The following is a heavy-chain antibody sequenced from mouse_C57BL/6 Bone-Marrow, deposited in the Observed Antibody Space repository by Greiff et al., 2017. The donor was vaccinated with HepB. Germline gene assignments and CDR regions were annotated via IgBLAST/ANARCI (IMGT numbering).Heavy chain of an antibody. CDR1: GYTFTDYY. Sequence: VKLQESGAELVRPGASVKLSCKASGYTFTDYYINWVKQRPGQGLEWIARIYPGSGNTYYNEKFKGKATLTVEKSSSTAYMQLSSLTSEDSAVYFCARDYYGSSLDYWGQGTTLTVSS. CDR3: ARDYYGSSLDY. V-gene: IGHV1-76*01. D-gene: IGHD1-1*01. J-gene: IGHJ2*01. CDR2: IYPGSGNT.